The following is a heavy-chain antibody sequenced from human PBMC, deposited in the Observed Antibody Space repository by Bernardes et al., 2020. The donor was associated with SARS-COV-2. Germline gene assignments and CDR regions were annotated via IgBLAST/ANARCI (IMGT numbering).Heavy chain of an antibody. Sequence: GGTLRLSCAASGFTFSTCGMHWVRKGPGKGLEWVAAIWYDGSNKYYSDTVKGRFTISRDNSQNMLYLQMNSLRAEDTAVYYCTRGVGATTSRFDYWGQGILVSVSS. CDR1: GFTFSTCG. V-gene: IGHV3-33*01. CDR3: TRGVGATTSRFDY. CDR2: IWYDGSNK. D-gene: IGHD1-26*01. J-gene: IGHJ4*02.